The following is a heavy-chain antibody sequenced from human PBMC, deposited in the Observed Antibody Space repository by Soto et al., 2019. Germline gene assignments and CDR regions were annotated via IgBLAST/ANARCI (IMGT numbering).Heavy chain of an antibody. CDR3: ARGMIAAAGTYFGSLDD. V-gene: IGHV4-34*01. J-gene: IGHJ4*02. D-gene: IGHD6-13*01. Sequence: SETLSLTCAVYGGSFSGYYWSWIRQPPGKGLEWIGEINHSGSTNYNPSLKSRVTISVDTSKNQFSLKLSSVTAADTAVYYCARGMIAAAGTYFGSLDDPGQGTRVTVSS. CDR1: GGSFSGYY. CDR2: INHSGST.